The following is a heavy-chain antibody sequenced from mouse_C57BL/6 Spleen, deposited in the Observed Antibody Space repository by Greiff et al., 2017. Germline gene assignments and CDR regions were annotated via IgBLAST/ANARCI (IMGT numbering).Heavy chain of an antibody. Sequence: QVQLQQPGAELVMPGASVKLSCKASGYTFTSYWMHWVKQRPGQGLEGIGVIDPSDSYTNYNQKFKGKSTLTVDKSSSTAYMQLSSLTSEDSAVYYCARDYSNWFAYWGQGTLVTVSA. J-gene: IGHJ3*01. D-gene: IGHD2-5*01. CDR1: GYTFTSYW. CDR3: ARDYSNWFAY. CDR2: IDPSDSYT. V-gene: IGHV1-69*01.